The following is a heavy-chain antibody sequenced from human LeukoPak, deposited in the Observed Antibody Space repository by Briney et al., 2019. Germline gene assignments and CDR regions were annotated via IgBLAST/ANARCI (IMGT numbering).Heavy chain of an antibody. J-gene: IGHJ3*02. CDR2: IWYDGSNK. CDR3: ARDQDDYVWGSYLSRAFDI. CDR1: GFTFSDSA. V-gene: IGHV3-33*08. Sequence: PGGSLRLSCAASGFTFSDSAMTWVRQAPGKGLEWVAVIWYDGSNKYYADSVKGRFTISRDNSKNTLYLQMNSLRAEDTAVYYCARDQDDYVWGSYLSRAFDIWGQGTMVTVSS. D-gene: IGHD3-16*02.